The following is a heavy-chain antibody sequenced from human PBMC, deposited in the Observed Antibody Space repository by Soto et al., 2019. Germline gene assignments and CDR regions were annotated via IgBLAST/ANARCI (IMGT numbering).Heavy chain of an antibody. CDR2: IIPIFGTA. CDR3: ASGYYDSSGYYYLFAFDI. CDR1: GGTFSSYA. J-gene: IGHJ3*02. Sequence: QVQLVQSGAEVKKPGSSVKVSCKASGGTFSSYAISWVRQDPGQGLEWMGGIIPIFGTANYAQKFQGRVTITADESTSTAYMELSSLRSEDTAVYYCASGYYDSSGYYYLFAFDIWGQGTMVTVSS. V-gene: IGHV1-69*01. D-gene: IGHD3-22*01.